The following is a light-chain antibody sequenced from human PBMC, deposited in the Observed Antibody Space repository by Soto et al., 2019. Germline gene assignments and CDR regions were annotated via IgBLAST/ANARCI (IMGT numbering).Light chain of an antibody. CDR3: SSYTSSSTLYV. J-gene: IGLJ1*01. Sequence: QSSLTQPAYVSGSPGQSITISCTGTISDVGGYNYVSWYHQHPGKAPKLIIFEVSLRPSAVSNRFSASKYGNTASLTISGLQAEDEADYYCSSYTSSSTLYVFGTGTKVTVL. CDR2: EVS. V-gene: IGLV2-14*01. CDR1: ISDVGGYNY.